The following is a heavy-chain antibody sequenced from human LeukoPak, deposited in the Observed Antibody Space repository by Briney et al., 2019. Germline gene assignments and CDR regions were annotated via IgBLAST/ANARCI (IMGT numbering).Heavy chain of an antibody. D-gene: IGHD3-22*01. CDR2: ISGSGGST. V-gene: IGHV3-23*01. J-gene: IGHJ4*02. Sequence: GGPLRLSCAASGFTFSSYAMSWVRQAPGRGLEGVSAISGSGGSTYYADSVKGRFTISRDNSKNTLYLQMNSLRAEDTAVYYCAKEGVYDSSGYYYFDYWGQGTLVTVSS. CDR3: AKEGVYDSSGYYYFDY. CDR1: GFTFSSYA.